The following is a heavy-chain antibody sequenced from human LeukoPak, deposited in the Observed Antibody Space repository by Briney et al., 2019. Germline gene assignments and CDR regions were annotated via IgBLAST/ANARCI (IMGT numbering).Heavy chain of an antibody. V-gene: IGHV4-39*07. Sequence: KTSETLSLTCTVSGDSISTSNSYWGWIRQPPGKGLEWIGSIYYSGNTYYNASLKSRVTISVDTSKNQFSLKLSSVTAADTAVYYCARSVEGYCSGGNCYYYSYYMDVWGKGTTVTVSS. D-gene: IGHD2-15*01. CDR3: ARSVEGYCSGGNCYYYSYYMDV. CDR2: IYYSGNT. CDR1: GDSISTSNSY. J-gene: IGHJ6*03.